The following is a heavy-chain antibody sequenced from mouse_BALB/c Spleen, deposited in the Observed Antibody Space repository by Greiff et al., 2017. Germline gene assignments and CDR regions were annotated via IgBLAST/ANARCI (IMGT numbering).Heavy chain of an antibody. D-gene: IGHD1-1*01. CDR3: ARSVYYGSSYVDY. CDR2: INPSTGYT. Sequence: VQLQESGAELAKPGASVKMSCKASGYTFTSYWMHWVKQRPGQGLEWIGYINPSTGYTEYNQKFKDKATLTADKSSSTAYMQLSSLTSEDSAVYYCARSVYYGSSYVDYWGQGTTLTVSS. J-gene: IGHJ2*01. CDR1: GYTFTSYW. V-gene: IGHV1-7*01.